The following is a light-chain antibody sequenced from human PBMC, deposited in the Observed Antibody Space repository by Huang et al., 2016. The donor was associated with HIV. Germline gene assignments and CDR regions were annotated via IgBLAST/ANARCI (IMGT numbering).Light chain of an antibody. CDR3: QQRFSTTIT. Sequence: DIQMTQSPPSLSASVGDSVTIACRASQNVNTYLNWYQQKPGQAPRLLIFAASRLRGGVPSRFSGSGSGTEFTLTISSLQLEDFATYYCQQRFSTTITFGQGTRLDIK. J-gene: IGKJ5*01. CDR2: AAS. CDR1: QNVNTY. V-gene: IGKV1-39*01.